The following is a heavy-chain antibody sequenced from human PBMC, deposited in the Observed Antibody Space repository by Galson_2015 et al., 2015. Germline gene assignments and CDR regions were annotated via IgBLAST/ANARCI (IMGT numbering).Heavy chain of an antibody. CDR3: VAGIGWLPDY. J-gene: IGHJ4*02. CDR1: GFSFSNYW. CDR2: IKHDGREK. V-gene: IGHV3-7*01. D-gene: IGHD6-19*01. Sequence: SLRLSCAASGFSFSNYWLNWVRQAPGKGLEWVATIKHDGREKYYVDSVEGRFTISRDNAANLMYLQMNGLRAGDSAVYYCVAGIGWLPDYWGQGTRVTVSS.